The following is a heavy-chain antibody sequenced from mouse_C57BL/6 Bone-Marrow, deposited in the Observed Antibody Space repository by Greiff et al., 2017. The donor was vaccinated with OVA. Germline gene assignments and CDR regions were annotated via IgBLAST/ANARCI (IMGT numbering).Heavy chain of an antibody. CDR2: ISTYYGDA. J-gene: IGHJ1*03. Sequence: VKLMASGPELVRPGVSVKISCTGSGYTFTDYAMHWVKQSHAKSLEWIGVISTYYGDASYNQKFKDKATMTVDKSSSTAYMELARLTSEDSAVYYCARKAHYRNSTWYFDVWGTGTTVTVSS. V-gene: IGHV1-67*01. D-gene: IGHD2-5*01. CDR1: GYTFTDYA. CDR3: ARKAHYRNSTWYFDV.